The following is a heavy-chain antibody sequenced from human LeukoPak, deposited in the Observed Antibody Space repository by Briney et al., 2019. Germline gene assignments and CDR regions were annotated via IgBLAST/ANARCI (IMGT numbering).Heavy chain of an antibody. D-gene: IGHD6-13*01. CDR3: AKDLPGVAAAAGTRDDY. CDR1: GFTFSSYS. CDR2: ISSSSSTI. J-gene: IGHJ4*02. Sequence: GGSLRLSCAASGFTFSSYSMNWVRQAPGKGLEWVSYISSSSSTIYYADSVKGRFTISRDNSKNTLYLQMNSLRAEDTAVYYCAKDLPGVAAAAGTRDDYWGQGTLVTVSS. V-gene: IGHV3-48*01.